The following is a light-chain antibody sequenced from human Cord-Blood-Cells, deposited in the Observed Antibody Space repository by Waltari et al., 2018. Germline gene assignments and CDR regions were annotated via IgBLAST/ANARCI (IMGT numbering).Light chain of an antibody. CDR3: SSYTSSSTLV. J-gene: IGLJ1*01. Sequence: QSALTQPASVSGSPGQSITISCTGTSSAVGGYNYVSWYPQHPGKAPKRMIYEVSNRPSGVANRFSGSKSGNTASLTISGLQAEDEADYYCSSYTSSSTLVFGTGTKVTVL. V-gene: IGLV2-14*01. CDR2: EVS. CDR1: SSAVGGYNY.